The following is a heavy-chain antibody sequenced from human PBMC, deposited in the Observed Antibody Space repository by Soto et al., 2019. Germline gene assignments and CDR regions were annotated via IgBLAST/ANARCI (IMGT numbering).Heavy chain of an antibody. V-gene: IGHV3-53*01. CDR2: IHAGGNS. CDR3: VRDFTS. CDR1: GFVVTKSY. Sequence: PGGSLRLSCTASGFVVTKSYMSWVRQAPGKGPEWVSIIHAGGNSYFADSVKGRFTISRDNSKNTLNLHMNNLRVEDTAVYYCVRDFTSWGQGTLVTVSS. J-gene: IGHJ4*02.